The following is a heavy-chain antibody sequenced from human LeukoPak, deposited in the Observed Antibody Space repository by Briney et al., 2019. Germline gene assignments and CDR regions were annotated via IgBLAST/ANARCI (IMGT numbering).Heavy chain of an antibody. Sequence: RGSLRLSCATSGFTFGSYAMHWVRQAPGKGLEWVAFIRYDGSNKYYADSVKGRFTISRDNSKNTLYLQMNSLRAEDTAVYYCAKLQIAARQYFDYWGQGTLVTVSS. CDR2: IRYDGSNK. J-gene: IGHJ4*02. CDR3: AKLQIAARQYFDY. CDR1: GFTFGSYA. D-gene: IGHD6-6*01. V-gene: IGHV3-30*02.